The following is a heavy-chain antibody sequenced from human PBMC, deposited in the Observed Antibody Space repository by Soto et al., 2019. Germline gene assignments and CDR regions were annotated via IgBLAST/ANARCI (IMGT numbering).Heavy chain of an antibody. J-gene: IGHJ4*02. V-gene: IGHV3-23*01. D-gene: IGHD2-15*01. Sequence: DVQLLESGGGLVQPEGSLRLSCAASGFTFSSYAMGWVRQGPGKGLEWVAVVSIGGSTHYADSVRGRFTISRYNSKNTLSLQMNSLTAEDPAVYFCAKRRGAGGHFDYWGQGALVTVSS. CDR1: GFTFSSYA. CDR3: AKRRGAGGHFDY. CDR2: VSIGGST.